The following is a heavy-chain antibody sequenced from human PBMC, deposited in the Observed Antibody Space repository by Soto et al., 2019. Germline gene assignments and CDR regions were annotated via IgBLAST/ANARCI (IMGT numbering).Heavy chain of an antibody. V-gene: IGHV4-30-4*01. CDR1: GGSISSGDYY. CDR3: ARDVSRSGSYSGPHNYYYYGMDV. CDR2: IYYSGST. J-gene: IGHJ6*02. D-gene: IGHD3-10*01. Sequence: QVQLQESGPGLVKPSQTLSLTCTVSGGSISSGDYYWSWIRQPPGKGLEWIGYIYYSGSTYYNPSLKSRVTISVDTSKNQFSLKLSSVTAADTAVYYCARDVSRSGSYSGPHNYYYYGMDVWGQGTTVTVSS.